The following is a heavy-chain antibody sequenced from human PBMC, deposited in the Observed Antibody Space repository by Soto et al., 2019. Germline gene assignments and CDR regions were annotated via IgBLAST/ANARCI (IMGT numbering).Heavy chain of an antibody. J-gene: IGHJ6*02. CDR3: ARGHYYYGMDF. Sequence: PSETLSLTCTVSNGSVSSGTYSWSWVRQPPGKGLEWIGYIYYSGTTYYTPSLKSRLTMSMDRANDHFSLNLTSVTAADTAVYFCARGHYYYGMDFWGQGITVTVSS. V-gene: IGHV4-30-2*01. CDR2: IYYSGTT. CDR1: NGSVSSGTYS.